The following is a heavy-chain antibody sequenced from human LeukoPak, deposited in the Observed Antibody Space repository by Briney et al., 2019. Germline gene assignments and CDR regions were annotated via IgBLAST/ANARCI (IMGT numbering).Heavy chain of an antibody. CDR3: ARDYDIAVAGINNSLRY. D-gene: IGHD6-19*01. CDR1: GGSFSGYY. V-gene: IGHV4-38-2*02. CDR2: IYHSGST. Sequence: SETLSLTCAVYGGSFSGYYWGWIRQPPGKGLEWIGSIYHSGSTYYNPSLKSRVTISVDTSKNQFSLKLSSVTAADTAVYYCARDYDIAVAGINNSLRYWGQGTLVTVSS. J-gene: IGHJ4*02.